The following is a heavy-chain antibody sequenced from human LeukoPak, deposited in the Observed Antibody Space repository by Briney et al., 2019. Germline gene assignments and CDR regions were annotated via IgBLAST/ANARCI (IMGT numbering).Heavy chain of an antibody. CDR3: ARSAAGLSYGMDV. J-gene: IGHJ6*02. CDR1: GDSISSSY. Sequence: SETLSLTCTVSGDSISSSYWSWIRQPPGKGLEWIGHIYYSGSTNYNPPLKSRVTISVDTSKNQFSLKLSSVTAADTAVYFCARSAAGLSYGMDVWGQGTTVTVSS. V-gene: IGHV4-59*08. CDR2: IYYSGST. D-gene: IGHD6-13*01.